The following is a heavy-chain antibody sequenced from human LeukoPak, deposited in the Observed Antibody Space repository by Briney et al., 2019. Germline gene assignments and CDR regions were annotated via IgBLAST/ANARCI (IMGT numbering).Heavy chain of an antibody. CDR1: GFTFSSYG. V-gene: IGHV3-30*02. J-gene: IGHJ4*02. D-gene: IGHD2-8*01. Sequence: GGSLRRACAASGFTFSSYGVDWVRQAAGKGLGWVAYIRYDGSNEYYADSVKGRFTISRDNSKSTLYVQMNSLRAEDTAVYYCARCTNGVCRAFDYWGQGTLVTVSS. CDR2: IRYDGSNE. CDR3: ARCTNGVCRAFDY.